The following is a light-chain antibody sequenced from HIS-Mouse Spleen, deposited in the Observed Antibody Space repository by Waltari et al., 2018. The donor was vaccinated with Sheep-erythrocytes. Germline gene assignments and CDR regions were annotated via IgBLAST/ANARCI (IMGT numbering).Light chain of an antibody. CDR3: CSYAGSYTFWV. CDR1: SSAVGGYNY. V-gene: IGLV2-11*01. CDR2: DVS. Sequence: QSALTQPRSVSGSPGQSVTLSCTGTSSAVGGYNYVSWYQQHPGKAPKLMIYDVSKRPSGVPDRFSGSKSGNTASLTISGLQAEDEADYYCCSYAGSYTFWVFGGGTKLTVL. J-gene: IGLJ3*02.